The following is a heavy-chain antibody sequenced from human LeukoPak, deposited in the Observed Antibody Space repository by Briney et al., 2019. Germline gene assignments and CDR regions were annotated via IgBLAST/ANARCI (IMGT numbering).Heavy chain of an antibody. Sequence: GGSLRLSCAASGFTFSSYAMHWVRQAPGKGLEWVALISYDGSNKYYADSVKARFIISRDNSKNTVYLQMNSLRAEDTAVYYCARESSGVVIINFFDYWGQGTLVTVSS. CDR2: ISYDGSNK. J-gene: IGHJ4*02. CDR3: ARESSGVVIINFFDY. CDR1: GFTFSSYA. D-gene: IGHD3-3*01. V-gene: IGHV3-30*04.